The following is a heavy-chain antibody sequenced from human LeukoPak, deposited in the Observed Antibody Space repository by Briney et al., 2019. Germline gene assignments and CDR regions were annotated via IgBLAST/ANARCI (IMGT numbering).Heavy chain of an antibody. V-gene: IGHV1-18*01. J-gene: IGHJ5*02. Sequence: ASAKVSCKASGYTFTSYGISWVRQAPGQGLEWMGWISAYNGNTNYAQKLQGRVTMTTDTSTSTAYMELRSLRSDDTAVYYCARWYCSGGSCYYWFDPWGQGTLVTVSS. CDR3: ARWYCSGGSCYYWFDP. CDR2: ISAYNGNT. D-gene: IGHD2-15*01. CDR1: GYTFTSYG.